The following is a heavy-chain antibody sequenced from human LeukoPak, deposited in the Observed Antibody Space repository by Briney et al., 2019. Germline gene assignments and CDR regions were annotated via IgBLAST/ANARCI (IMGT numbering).Heavy chain of an antibody. CDR2: ISGSGGST. CDR1: GFTFSSYA. CDR3: AKMGDYYGSGSYFDY. J-gene: IGHJ4*02. D-gene: IGHD3-10*01. V-gene: IGHV3-23*01. Sequence: TGGSLRLSCAASGFTFSSYAMSWVRQAPGKGLEWVSAISGSGGSTYYADSVKGRFTISRDNSKNTLYLQMNSLRAEDTAVYYCAKMGDYYGSGSYFDYWGQGTLVTVSS.